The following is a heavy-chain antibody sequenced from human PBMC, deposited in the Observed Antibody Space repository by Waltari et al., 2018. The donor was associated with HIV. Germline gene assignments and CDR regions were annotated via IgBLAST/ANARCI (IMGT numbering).Heavy chain of an antibody. CDR3: ARDLITTSVDFDY. CDR2: INGDGSST. J-gene: IGHJ4*02. V-gene: IGHV3-74*01. CDR1: GFTLSRFW. Sequence: EVQLVESGGGLVQPGGSLRLSCAASGFTLSRFWMHWVRQAPGKGLVWVSRINGDGSSTNYADSVKGRFTISRDNAKNTLYLQMNSLRAEDTAVYYCARDLITTSVDFDYWGQGTLVTVSS. D-gene: IGHD4-4*01.